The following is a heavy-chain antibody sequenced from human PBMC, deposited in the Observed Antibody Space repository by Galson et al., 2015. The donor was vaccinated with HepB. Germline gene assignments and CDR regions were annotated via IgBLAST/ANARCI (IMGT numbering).Heavy chain of an antibody. CDR2: ISAYNGNT. D-gene: IGHD1-26*01. CDR3: ARERASKWELLPDAFDI. Sequence: SVKVSCKASGYTFTSYGISWVRQAPGQGLEWMGWISAYNGNTNYAQKLQGRVTMTTDTSTSTAYMELRSLRSDDTAVYYCARERASKWELLPDAFDIWGQGTMVTVSS. J-gene: IGHJ3*02. CDR1: GYTFTSYG. V-gene: IGHV1-18*01.